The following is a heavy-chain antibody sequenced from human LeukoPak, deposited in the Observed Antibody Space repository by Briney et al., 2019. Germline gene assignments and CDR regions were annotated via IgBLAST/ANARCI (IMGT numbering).Heavy chain of an antibody. Sequence: SETLSLTCTVSGGSISNYYWSWIRQPPGKGLEWIGYIYYTGSTNYNPSLTSRVNISVDTSKNQFSLNLTSVTAVDTAVYYCARWGSIAVARFDYWGQGTLVTVSS. CDR2: IYYTGST. CDR3: ARWGSIAVARFDY. CDR1: GGSISNYY. D-gene: IGHD6-6*01. V-gene: IGHV4-59*01. J-gene: IGHJ4*02.